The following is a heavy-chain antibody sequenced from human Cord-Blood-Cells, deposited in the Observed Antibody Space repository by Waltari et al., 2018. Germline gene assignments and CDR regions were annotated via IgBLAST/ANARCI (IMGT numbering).Heavy chain of an antibody. CDR3: ARGCSSTSCYDAFDI. CDR2: INPNSGGT. J-gene: IGHJ3*02. V-gene: IGHV1-2*06. CDR1: GYTFTGYY. Sequence: QVQLVRSGAEVKKPGASVKVSCKASGYTFTGYYMHWVRQAPGQGLEWMGRINPNSGGTNYAQKFHGRVTMTRDTSISTAYMELSRLRSDDTAVYYCARGCSSTSCYDAFDIWGQGTMVTVSS. D-gene: IGHD2-2*01.